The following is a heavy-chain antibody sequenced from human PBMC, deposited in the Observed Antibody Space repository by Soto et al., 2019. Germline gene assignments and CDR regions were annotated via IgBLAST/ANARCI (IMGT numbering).Heavy chain of an antibody. D-gene: IGHD3-10*01. CDR1: GGSISSSSYY. V-gene: IGHV4-39*01. CDR2: IYYSGST. J-gene: IGHJ5*02. CDR3: ARQDYYGSGSYSPPNNWFDP. Sequence: SETLSLTCTVSGGSISSSSYYWGWIRQPPGKGLEWIGSIYYSGSTYYNPSLKSRVTISVDTSKNQFSLKLSSVTAADTAVYYCARQDYYGSGSYSPPNNWFDPWGQGTLVTV.